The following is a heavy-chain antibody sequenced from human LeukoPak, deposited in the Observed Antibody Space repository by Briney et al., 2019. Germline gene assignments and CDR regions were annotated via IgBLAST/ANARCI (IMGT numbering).Heavy chain of an antibody. V-gene: IGHV3-23*01. CDR1: GFTFSSYA. D-gene: IGHD2-15*01. Sequence: GGSLRLSCAASGFTFSSYAMSWVRQAPGKGLEWVSAISGSGGSTYYADSVKGRFTISRDNSKNTLYLQMDSLRAEDTAVYYCARDSAFSSYSYWGQGALVTVSS. CDR2: ISGSGGST. CDR3: ARDSAFSSYSY. J-gene: IGHJ4*02.